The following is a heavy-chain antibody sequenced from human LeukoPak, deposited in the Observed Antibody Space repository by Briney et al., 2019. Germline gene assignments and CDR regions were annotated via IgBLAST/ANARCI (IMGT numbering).Heavy chain of an antibody. J-gene: IGHJ3*02. Sequence: GGSLRLSCAASGFTFSSYWMSWVRQAPGKGLEWVANIKQDGSEKYYVDSVKGRFTISRDNAKNSLYLQMNSLRAEDTAVYYCARDSGYSGSYLDAFDIWGQGTMVTVSS. CDR2: IKQDGSEK. D-gene: IGHD1-26*01. V-gene: IGHV3-7*01. CDR3: ARDSGYSGSYLDAFDI. CDR1: GFTFSSYW.